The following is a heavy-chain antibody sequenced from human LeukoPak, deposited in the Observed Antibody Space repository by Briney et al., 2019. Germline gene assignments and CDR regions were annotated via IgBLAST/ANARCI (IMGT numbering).Heavy chain of an antibody. CDR1: GYTFTSCG. CDR3: ARVRGTVVVISAFDI. D-gene: IGHD3-22*01. CDR2: ISAYNGNT. V-gene: IGHV1-18*01. Sequence: RGASVKVSCKASGYTFTSCGISWVRQAPGQGLEWMGWISAYNGNTNYAQKLQGRVTMTTDTSTSTAYMELRSLRSDDTAVYYCARVRGTVVVISAFDIWGQGTMVTVSS. J-gene: IGHJ3*02.